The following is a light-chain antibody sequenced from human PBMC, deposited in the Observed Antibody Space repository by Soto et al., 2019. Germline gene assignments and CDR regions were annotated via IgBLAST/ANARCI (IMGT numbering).Light chain of an antibody. J-gene: IGKJ5*01. V-gene: IGKV3-15*01. CDR2: GAS. Sequence: EIVMTQPPATLSVSPGEGATLSCRASQSLSSSLAWYQQKPGQAPRLLIYGASTRATGIPARFSGSGSGREFTLTISSLQSEDFAVYYCQQYKNWPPITFGQGTRLEIK. CDR3: QQYKNWPPIT. CDR1: QSLSSS.